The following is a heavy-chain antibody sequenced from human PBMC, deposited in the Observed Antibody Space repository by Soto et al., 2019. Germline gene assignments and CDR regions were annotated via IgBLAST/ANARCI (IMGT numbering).Heavy chain of an antibody. Sequence: GASVKVSCKASGYPFTTYGISWLRQAPGQGLEWMGWITPYNGNRKYAQKFQGRVTMTTDTSTSTAYMELRSLRSDDTAVYYCAKVGGRRIFGWFDTWGQGTLVTVSS. V-gene: IGHV1-18*01. J-gene: IGHJ5*02. D-gene: IGHD2-15*01. CDR3: AKVGGRRIFGWFDT. CDR2: ITPYNGNR. CDR1: GYPFTTYG.